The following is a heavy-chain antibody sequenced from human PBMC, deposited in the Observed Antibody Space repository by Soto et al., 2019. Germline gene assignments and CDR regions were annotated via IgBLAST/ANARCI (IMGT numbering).Heavy chain of an antibody. D-gene: IGHD2-15*01. CDR2: VYYSGGA. CDR1: GVSIHNSHSF. J-gene: IGHJ5*01. Sequence: QLQLQESGPGLVKPSETLSLTCAVSGVSIHNSHSFWGWIRQSPGKGLEFIGSVYYSGGAYYNPSLKSRVTISVDTSKNHFSLRVNSVTAAATAVYYCGRVVEGATRHTDFDSWGQGTLVTVSS. CDR3: GRVVEGATRHTDFDS. V-gene: IGHV4-39*02.